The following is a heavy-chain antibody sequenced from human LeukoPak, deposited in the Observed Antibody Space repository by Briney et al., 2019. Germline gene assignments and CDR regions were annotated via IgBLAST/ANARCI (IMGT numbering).Heavy chain of an antibody. CDR1: GITFSSYA. CDR3: ANSLVGATRGY. Sequence: GGSLKLSCIASGITFSSYAMSWVRQAPGKGLEWVAGISGSSGSGRKDYIDSVKSRFIISRDNSKNTLYLQMNSLSAEDTAVYYCANSLVGATRGYWGQGTLVTVSS. D-gene: IGHD1-26*01. V-gene: IGHV3-23*01. CDR2: ISGSSGSGRK. J-gene: IGHJ4*02.